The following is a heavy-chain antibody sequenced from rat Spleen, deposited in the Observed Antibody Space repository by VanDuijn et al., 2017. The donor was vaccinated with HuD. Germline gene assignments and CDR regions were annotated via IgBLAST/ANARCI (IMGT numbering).Heavy chain of an antibody. CDR2: IWGDGST. J-gene: IGHJ2*01. D-gene: IGHD5-1*01. V-gene: IGHV2-77*01. CDR3: AATGGY. CDR1: GFSLTSYG. Sequence: QVQMKETGPGLVQTTQTLSVTCTVSGFSLTSYGVHWVRQAPGKGLEWMGIIWGDGSTNYNSALKSRLSISRDTSKSQVFLKMTSLQTDDTAVYYCAATGGYWGQGVMVTVSS.